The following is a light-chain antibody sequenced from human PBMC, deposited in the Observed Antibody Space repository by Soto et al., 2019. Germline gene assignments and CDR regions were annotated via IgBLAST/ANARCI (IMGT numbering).Light chain of an antibody. CDR2: GAS. CDR3: QQYGSSGT. J-gene: IGKJ1*01. V-gene: IGKV3-15*01. CDR1: QSLGNN. Sequence: ELVMTQSPVTLSVSPGERATLSCRASQSLGNNLAWYQQKPGQAPRLLIYGASTRAIGIPARFSGSGAATDITLTISSLQSEDFAVYYCQQYGSSGTFGQGTKVEIK.